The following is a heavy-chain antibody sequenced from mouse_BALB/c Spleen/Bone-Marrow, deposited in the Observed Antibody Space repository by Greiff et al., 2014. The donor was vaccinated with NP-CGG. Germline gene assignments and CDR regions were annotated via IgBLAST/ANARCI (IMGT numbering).Heavy chain of an antibody. CDR3: ARREGNHAAWFAY. J-gene: IGHJ3*01. CDR1: GYSITSGYS. V-gene: IGHV3-1*02. CDR2: IHYSGST. Sequence: VQLQQSGPDLVKPSQSLSLTCTVTGYSITSGYSWHWIRQFPGNKLEWMGYIHYSGSTDYNPSLKSRISITRDTSKNQFFLQLNSVTTEDTATYYCARREGNHAAWFAYWGQGTLVTVSA. D-gene: IGHD2-1*01.